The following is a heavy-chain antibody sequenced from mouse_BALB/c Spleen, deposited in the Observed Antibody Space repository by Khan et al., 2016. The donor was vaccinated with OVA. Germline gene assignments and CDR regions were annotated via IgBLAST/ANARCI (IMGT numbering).Heavy chain of an antibody. J-gene: IGHJ4*01. D-gene: IGHD1-1*01. CDR3: ARKNYYGYAMDY. V-gene: IGHV3-2*02. Sequence: EVKLQESGPGLVKPSQSLSLTCTVTGYSITSGYAWNWIRQFPGNKLEWMGYISYSGSTSYNQSLRSRISITRDTSKNQFFLPLNSVTTEDTATYYCARKNYYGYAMDYWGQGTSVTVSS. CDR1: GYSITSGYA. CDR2: ISYSGST.